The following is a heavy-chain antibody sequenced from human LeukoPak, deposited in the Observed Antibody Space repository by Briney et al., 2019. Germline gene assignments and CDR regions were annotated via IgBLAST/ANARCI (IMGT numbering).Heavy chain of an antibody. J-gene: IGHJ4*02. CDR3: ARDEWFCSSTSCYTDY. D-gene: IGHD2-2*02. Sequence: GGSLRLSCAASGFTFSSYGMHWVRQAPGKGLEWVAVISYDGSNKYYADSVKGRFTISRDNSKNTLYLQMNSLRAEDTAVYYCARDEWFCSSTSCYTDYWGQGTLVTVSS. V-gene: IGHV3-30*03. CDR2: ISYDGSNK. CDR1: GFTFSSYG.